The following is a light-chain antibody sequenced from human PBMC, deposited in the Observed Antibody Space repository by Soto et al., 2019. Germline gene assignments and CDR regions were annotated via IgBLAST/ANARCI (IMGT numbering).Light chain of an antibody. CDR1: QSVSSY. Sequence: EIVLTQSPATLSLSPGEIATLSCMASQSVSSYLAWYQQKPGPAPRLLIYDASNRATGIPARFSGSGSGTDFTLTISRLEPEDFAVYYCQQRSNWLLTVGGGTKVEIK. V-gene: IGKV3-11*01. CDR3: QQRSNWLLT. J-gene: IGKJ4*01. CDR2: DAS.